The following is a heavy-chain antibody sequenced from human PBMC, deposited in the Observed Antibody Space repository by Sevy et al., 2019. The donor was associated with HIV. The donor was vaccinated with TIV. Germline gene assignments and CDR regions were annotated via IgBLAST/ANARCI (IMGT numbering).Heavy chain of an antibody. CDR2: ISYDGSNK. V-gene: IGHV3-30-3*01. Sequence: GGSLRLSCAASGFTFSSYAMHWVRQAPGKGLEWVAVISYDGSNKYYADSVKGRFTISGDNSKNTLYLQMNSLRAEDTAVYYCARETYDFWSGYPRTGAFDIWGQGTMVTVSS. CDR3: ARETYDFWSGYPRTGAFDI. J-gene: IGHJ3*02. CDR1: GFTFSSYA. D-gene: IGHD3-3*01.